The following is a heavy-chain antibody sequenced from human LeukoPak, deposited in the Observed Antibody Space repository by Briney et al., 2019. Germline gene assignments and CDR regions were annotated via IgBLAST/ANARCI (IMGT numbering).Heavy chain of an antibody. CDR2: ISSSSSYI. V-gene: IGHV3-21*01. J-gene: IGHJ4*02. Sequence: GGSLRLSCAASGFTFSSYSMNWVRQAPGKGLEWVSSISSSSSYIYYADSVKGRFTISRDNAKNSLYLQMNSLRAEDTAVYYCARVMIYYDSSGSFDYWGQGTLVTVSS. CDR3: ARVMIYYDSSGSFDY. D-gene: IGHD3-22*01. CDR1: GFTFSSYS.